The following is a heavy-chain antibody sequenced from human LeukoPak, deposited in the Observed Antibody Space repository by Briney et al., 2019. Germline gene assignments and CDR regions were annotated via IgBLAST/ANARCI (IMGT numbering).Heavy chain of an antibody. D-gene: IGHD3-3*01. CDR2: IIPIFGTA. CDR3: ASYLLTIFGVVRAFDI. CDR1: GGTFSSYA. J-gene: IGHJ3*02. V-gene: IGHV1-69*05. Sequence: ASVKVSCKASGGTFSSYAISWVRQAPGQGLEWMGRIIPIFGTANYAQMFQGRVTITTDESTSTAYMELSSLRSEDTAVYYCASYLLTIFGVVRAFDIWGQGTMVTVSS.